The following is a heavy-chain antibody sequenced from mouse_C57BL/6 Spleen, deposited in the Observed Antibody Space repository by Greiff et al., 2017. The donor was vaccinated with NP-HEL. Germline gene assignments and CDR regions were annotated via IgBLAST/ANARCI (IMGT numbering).Heavy chain of an antibody. J-gene: IGHJ2*01. CDR3: ARFDYEDFDY. CDR1: GYTFTDYN. CDR2: INPNNGGT. V-gene: IGHV1-22*01. Sequence: EVKLQESGPELVKPGASVKMSCKASGYTFTDYNMHWVKQSHGKSLEWIGYINPNNGGTSYNQKFKGKATLTVNKSSSTAYMELRSLTSEDSAVYYCARFDYEDFDYWGQGTTLTVSS. D-gene: IGHD2-4*01.